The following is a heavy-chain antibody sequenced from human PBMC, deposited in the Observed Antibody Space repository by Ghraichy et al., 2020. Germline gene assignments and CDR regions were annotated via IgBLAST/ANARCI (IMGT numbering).Heavy chain of an antibody. CDR3: AMTFYCVGGNCYPDY. CDR1: GFTFSNQW. Sequence: GGSLRLSCAASGFTFSNQWMSWVRQTLGRGLECVANIKQDGSEKYYVDSVKGRFTISRDNAKNSLYLQMNSLRAEDTAVYYCAMTFYCVGGNCYPDYWGQGTLVTVSS. CDR2: IKQDGSEK. D-gene: IGHD2-15*01. J-gene: IGHJ4*02. V-gene: IGHV3-7*01.